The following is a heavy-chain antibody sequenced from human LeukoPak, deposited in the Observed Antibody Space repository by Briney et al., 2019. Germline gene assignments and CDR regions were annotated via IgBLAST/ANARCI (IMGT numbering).Heavy chain of an antibody. J-gene: IGHJ5*02. Sequence: SQTLSLTCTVSGGSISSGSYYWSWIRQLAGKGLEWIGRIYTSGSTNYNPSLKSRVTISVDTSKNQFSLKLSSVTAADTAVYYCARDVNQYYDFWANWFDPWGQGTLVTVSS. CDR2: IYTSGST. D-gene: IGHD3-3*01. CDR1: GGSISSGSYY. CDR3: ARDVNQYYDFWANWFDP. V-gene: IGHV4-61*02.